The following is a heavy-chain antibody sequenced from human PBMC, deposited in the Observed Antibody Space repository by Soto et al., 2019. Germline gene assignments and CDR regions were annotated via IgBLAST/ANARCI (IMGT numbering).Heavy chain of an antibody. CDR2: IYWDDDK. CDR1: GFSLSTDDVG. J-gene: IGHJ4*02. CDR3: ARSKYSISSFDY. V-gene: IGHV2-5*02. D-gene: IGHD6-6*01. Sequence: ESGPTLVNPTQTLTLTCTFSGFSLSTDDVGVCWILQPPGKALDWLAVIYWDDDKRYSPSLKSRLTITKDTSKNQVLLTMTNMDPVDTATYFCARSKYSISSFDYWGQGALVTVSS.